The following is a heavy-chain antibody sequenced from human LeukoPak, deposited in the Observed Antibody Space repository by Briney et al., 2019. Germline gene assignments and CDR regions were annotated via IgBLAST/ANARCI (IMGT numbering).Heavy chain of an antibody. CDR1: GYTFTSYY. Sequence: ASVKVSCKASGYTFTSYYMHWVRQAPGQGLEWMGWINPNSGGTNYAQKFQGRVTMTRDTSISTAYMELSRLRSDDTAVYYCARAARYYYGSGRSYYYYYMDVWGKGTTVTVSS. CDR2: INPNSGGT. D-gene: IGHD3-10*01. V-gene: IGHV1-2*02. J-gene: IGHJ6*03. CDR3: ARAARYYYGSGRSYYYYYMDV.